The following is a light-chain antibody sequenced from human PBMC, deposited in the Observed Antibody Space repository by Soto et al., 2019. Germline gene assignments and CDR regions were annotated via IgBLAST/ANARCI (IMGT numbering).Light chain of an antibody. CDR1: SSDVGSYNL. CDR3: CSYAGRSIYV. CDR2: EAT. Sequence: QSALTQPASMSGSPGQSITISCTGTSSDVGSYNLVSWYQQFPGKVPQLLIYEATKRPAGVSHRFSGSKSENTASLTISGLQSEDEADYFCCSYAGRSIYVFGTGTKVTVL. V-gene: IGLV2-23*01. J-gene: IGLJ1*01.